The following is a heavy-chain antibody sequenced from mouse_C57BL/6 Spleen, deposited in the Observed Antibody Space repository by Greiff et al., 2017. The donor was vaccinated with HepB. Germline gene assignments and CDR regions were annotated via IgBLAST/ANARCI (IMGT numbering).Heavy chain of an antibody. CDR1: GYTFTEYT. D-gene: IGHD1-1*01. Sequence: QVQLQQSGAELVKPGASVKLSCKASGYTFTEYTIHWVKQRSGQGLEWIGWFYPGSGSIKYNEKFKDKATLTADKSSSTVYMELSRLTSEDSAVYFCARHEDPNYYGSSPFDYWGQGTTLTVSS. V-gene: IGHV1-62-2*01. CDR3: ARHEDPNYYGSSPFDY. J-gene: IGHJ2*01. CDR2: FYPGSGSI.